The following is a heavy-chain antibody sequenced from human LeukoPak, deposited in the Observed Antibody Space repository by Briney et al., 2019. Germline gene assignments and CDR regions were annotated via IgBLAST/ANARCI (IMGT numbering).Heavy chain of an antibody. D-gene: IGHD2-2*01. V-gene: IGHV1-2*02. CDR2: INPNSGGT. J-gene: IGHJ4*02. CDR3: ARSFLGYCSSTSCYDKPDY. Sequence: ASVKVSCKASGYTFTGYYMHWVRQAPGQGLEWMGWINPNSGGTNYAQTFQGRVTMTRDTSISTAYMELSRLRSDDTAVYYCARSFLGYCSSTSCYDKPDYWGQGTLVTVSS. CDR1: GYTFTGYY.